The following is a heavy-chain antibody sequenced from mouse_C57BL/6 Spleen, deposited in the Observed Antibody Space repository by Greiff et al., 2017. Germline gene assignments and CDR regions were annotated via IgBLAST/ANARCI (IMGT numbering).Heavy chain of an antibody. D-gene: IGHD1-1*01. CDR3: TRDTPITTEYFDV. V-gene: IGHV1-15*01. CDR2: IDPETGGT. CDR1: GYTFTDYE. Sequence: VKLMESGAELVRPGASVTLSCKASGYTFTDYEMHWVKQTPVHGLEWIGAIDPETGGTAYNQKFKGKAILTADKSSSTAYMELRSLTSEDSAVYYCTRDTPITTEYFDVWGTGTTVTVSS. J-gene: IGHJ1*03.